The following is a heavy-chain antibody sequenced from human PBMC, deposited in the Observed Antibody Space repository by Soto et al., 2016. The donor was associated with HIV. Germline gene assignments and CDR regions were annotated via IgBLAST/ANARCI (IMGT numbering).Heavy chain of an antibody. Sequence: QVQLVQSGAEVKKPGASVKVSCKASGYTFSSYGISWVRQAPGQGLEWMGWISAYTGNTNYAQKFQGRVTMTTDTSTSTAYMELRSLTSDDTAVYYCARDPPGGFGTFGGYTDVWGEGTTVIVSS. D-gene: IGHD3-16*01. J-gene: IGHJ6*03. CDR2: ISAYTGNT. V-gene: IGHV1-18*01. CDR3: ARDPPGGFGTFGGYTDV. CDR1: GYTFSSYG.